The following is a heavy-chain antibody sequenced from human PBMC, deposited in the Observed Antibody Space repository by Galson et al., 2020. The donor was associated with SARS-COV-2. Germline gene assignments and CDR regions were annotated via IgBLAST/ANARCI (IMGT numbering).Heavy chain of an antibody. CDR2: INHSGST. D-gene: IGHD5-18*01. V-gene: IGHV4-34*01. CDR3: ARGLKPDESNVDTAMVFDY. J-gene: IGHJ4*02. Sequence: ETSETLSLTCAVYGGSFSGYYWSWIRQPPGKGLEWIGEINHSGSTNYNPSLKSRVTISVDTSKNQFSLKLSSVTAADTAVYYCARGLKPDESNVDTAMVFDYWGQGTLVTVSS. CDR1: GGSFSGYY.